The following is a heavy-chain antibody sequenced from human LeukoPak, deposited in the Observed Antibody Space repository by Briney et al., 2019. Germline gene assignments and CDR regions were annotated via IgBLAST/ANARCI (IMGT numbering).Heavy chain of an antibody. CDR2: IYYSGST. CDR1: GGSFSGYY. D-gene: IGHD3-22*01. J-gene: IGHJ4*02. CDR3: ARFVVSGYYPQPPDY. Sequence: PSETLSLTCAVYGGSFSGYYWSWIRQPPGKGLEWIGYIYYSGSTNYNPSLKSRVTISVDTSKNQFSLKLSSVTAADTAVYYCARFVVSGYYPQPPDYWGQGTLVTVSS. V-gene: IGHV4-59*01.